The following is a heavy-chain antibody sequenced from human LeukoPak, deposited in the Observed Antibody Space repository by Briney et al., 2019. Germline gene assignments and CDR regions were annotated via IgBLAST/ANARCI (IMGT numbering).Heavy chain of an antibody. V-gene: IGHV3-21*01. D-gene: IGHD3-9*01. Sequence: GGSLRLSCAASGFTVSSNYMSWVRQAPGKGLEWVSSISSSSSYIYYADSVKGRFTISRDNAKNSLYLQMNSLRAEDTAVYYCASGILTGYQDYWGQGTLVTVSS. CDR1: GFTVSSNY. CDR2: ISSSSSYI. CDR3: ASGILTGYQDY. J-gene: IGHJ4*02.